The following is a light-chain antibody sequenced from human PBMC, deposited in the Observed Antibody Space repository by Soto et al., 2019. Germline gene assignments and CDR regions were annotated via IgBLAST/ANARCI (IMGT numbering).Light chain of an antibody. CDR3: QPYNNWPRT. CDR2: GAS. V-gene: IGKV3-15*01. CDR1: QSVSSN. Sequence: DIVMTQAPATLSVYTGERATLSGRASQSVSSNLAWYQQKPGHATRLLLDGASTRATVIPARFSGSGSGTESNLTISSLQSEDFAVYYCQPYNNWPRTFGQRTQVEIE. J-gene: IGKJ1*01.